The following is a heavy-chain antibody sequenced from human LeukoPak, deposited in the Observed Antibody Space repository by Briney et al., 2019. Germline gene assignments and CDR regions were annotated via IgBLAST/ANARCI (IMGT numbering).Heavy chain of an antibody. CDR2: IKQDGSEK. Sequence: GGSLRLSCAASGFTFSDYWMAWVRQAPGKGLEWVANIKQDGSEKYYVDSVKGRFTISRDNAKNSLYLQMNSLRAEDTAVYYCARDSRTYWGQGTLVTVSS. CDR3: ARDSRTY. D-gene: IGHD4-11*01. V-gene: IGHV3-7*01. J-gene: IGHJ4*02. CDR1: GFTFSDYW.